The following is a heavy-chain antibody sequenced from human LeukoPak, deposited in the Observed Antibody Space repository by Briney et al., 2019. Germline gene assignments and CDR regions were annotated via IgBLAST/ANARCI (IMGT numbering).Heavy chain of an antibody. CDR2: ISGSGTI. CDR3: ARDSGTTGEVRFDP. CDR1: GGSINSY. V-gene: IGHV4-4*07. J-gene: IGHJ5*02. Sequence: SETLSLTCTVSGGSINSYWSWIRQPAGKGLEWIGRISGSGTITYDPALQSRLSISIDTSKNQFSLKLMSVTAADTAVYYCARDSGTTGEVRFDPWGQGTLVTVSS. D-gene: IGHD3-10*01.